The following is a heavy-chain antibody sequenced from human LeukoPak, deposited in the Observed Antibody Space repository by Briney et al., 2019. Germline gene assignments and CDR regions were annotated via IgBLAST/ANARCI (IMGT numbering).Heavy chain of an antibody. CDR1: GFPFSEYS. Sequence: GGSLRLSCAASGFPFSEYSMNWVRQAPGKGLEWISYIGISSGNTKYADSVKGRFTISGDNAKNSLYLQMNSLRVEDTTVYYCARDHNYAFDNWGQGTLVTVSS. D-gene: IGHD1-1*01. V-gene: IGHV3-11*06. CDR2: IGISSGNT. J-gene: IGHJ4*02. CDR3: ARDHNYAFDN.